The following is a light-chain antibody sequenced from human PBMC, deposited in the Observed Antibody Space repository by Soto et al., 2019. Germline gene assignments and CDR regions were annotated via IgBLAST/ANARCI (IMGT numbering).Light chain of an antibody. V-gene: IGKV3-11*01. J-gene: IGKJ1*01. CDR2: QTS. CDR1: KYRNTR. CDR3: HQRLSWPRT. Sequence: IVWKHSPATLPAFPVCRVTLSCLPNKYRNTRLTWYQHRPGQAPRLLIYQTSMRAAGIPARFSASGTGTDFTLTISDVQPEDFAVYYCHQRLSWPRTFGQGTKVDI.